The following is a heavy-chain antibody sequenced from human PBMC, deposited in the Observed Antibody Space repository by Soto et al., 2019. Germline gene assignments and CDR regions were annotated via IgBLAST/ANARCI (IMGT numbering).Heavy chain of an antibody. V-gene: IGHV3-74*01. J-gene: IGHJ5*01. CDR1: RGAFGDYW. CDR2: INRDSNES. D-gene: IGHD3-10*02. CDR3: ATDVPHNWFDS. Sequence: EVQLVESGGGLVQPGGSLRLSCEASRGAFGDYWMHWARQAPGKGLVWVSRINRDSNESIYADSVKGRFTASIDNAKKRVFLQMNSLRVEDTAVYNCATDVPHNWFDSGGKGTLVTVSS.